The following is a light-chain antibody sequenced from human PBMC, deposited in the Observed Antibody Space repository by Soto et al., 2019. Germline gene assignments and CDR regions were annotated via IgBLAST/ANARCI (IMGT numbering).Light chain of an antibody. V-gene: IGLV1-47*02. CDR2: SNN. J-gene: IGLJ1*01. CDR3: AAWDDSLSGQDYV. Sequence: QPVLTQPPSASGTPGQRVTISCSGSSSNIGSNYVYWYQQLPGTAPKLLIYSNNQRPSGRPDRFSGSKSGTSASLAISGLRSDDEADYYCAAWDDSLSGQDYVFGTGTKVTVL. CDR1: SSNIGSNY.